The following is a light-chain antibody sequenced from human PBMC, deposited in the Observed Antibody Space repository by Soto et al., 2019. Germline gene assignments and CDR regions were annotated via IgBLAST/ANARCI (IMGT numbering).Light chain of an antibody. CDR3: AAWDDSLKARL. J-gene: IGLJ3*02. Sequence: QSVLTQPPSASGTPGQTVTISCSGSGSNIGENAVNWYQHLPGTAPKLLIYSNALRPSGVPHRFSGSKSGTAGSLAISGLQSEDEAHYYCAAWDDSLKARLFGGGTKLTVL. V-gene: IGLV1-44*01. CDR2: SNA. CDR1: GSNIGENA.